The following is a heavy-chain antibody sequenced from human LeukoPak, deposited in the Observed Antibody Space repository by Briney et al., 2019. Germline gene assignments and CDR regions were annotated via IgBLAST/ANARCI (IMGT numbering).Heavy chain of an antibody. V-gene: IGHV1-69*13. CDR1: GGTFSSYA. Sequence: GASVKVSXKASGGTFSSYAISWVRQAPGQGLEWMGGIIPIFGTANYAQKFQGRVTITADESTSTAYMELSSLRSEDTAVYYCARESDVDTAMFVYYFDYWGQGTLVTVSS. D-gene: IGHD5-18*01. CDR3: ARESDVDTAMFVYYFDY. CDR2: IIPIFGTA. J-gene: IGHJ4*02.